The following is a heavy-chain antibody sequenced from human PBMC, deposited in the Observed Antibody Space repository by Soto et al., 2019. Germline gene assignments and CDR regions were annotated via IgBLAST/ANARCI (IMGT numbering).Heavy chain of an antibody. Sequence: GGALRLSYSASGFTFSSYWMHWVRQAPGKGLVWVSRINSDGSSTSYADSVKGRFTISRDNAKNTLYLQMNSLRAEDTAVYYCARDDYYDSSGYYPLGRYYGMDVWGQGTTVTVSS. CDR2: INSDGSST. V-gene: IGHV3-74*01. J-gene: IGHJ6*02. CDR3: ARDDYYDSSGYYPLGRYYGMDV. D-gene: IGHD3-22*01. CDR1: GFTFSSYW.